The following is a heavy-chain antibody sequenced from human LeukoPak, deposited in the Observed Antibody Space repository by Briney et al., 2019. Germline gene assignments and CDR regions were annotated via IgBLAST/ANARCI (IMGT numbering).Heavy chain of an antibody. CDR2: ISGSGGST. Sequence: GGSLRLFCAASGFTFSRYAMSWVRQAPGKGLEWVSAISGSGGSTYYADSVKGRFTISRDNSKNTLYLQMDSLRAEDTAVYYCAKAVYYYDCSVGDAFDIWGQGTMVTVSS. CDR1: GFTFSRYA. J-gene: IGHJ3*02. D-gene: IGHD3-22*01. V-gene: IGHV3-23*01. CDR3: AKAVYYYDCSVGDAFDI.